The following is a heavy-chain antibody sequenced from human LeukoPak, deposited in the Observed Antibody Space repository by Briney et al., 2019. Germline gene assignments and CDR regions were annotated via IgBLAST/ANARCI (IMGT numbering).Heavy chain of an antibody. D-gene: IGHD1-26*01. CDR1: GGSISSYY. Sequence: SETLSLTCTVSGGSISSYYWSWIRQPPGKGLEWIGYIYYSGSTNYNPSLKSRVTISVDTSKNQFSLKLSSVTAADTAVYYCARAEWELGGGLFDYWGQGTLVTVSS. CDR2: IYYSGST. J-gene: IGHJ4*02. CDR3: ARAEWELGGGLFDY. V-gene: IGHV4-59*01.